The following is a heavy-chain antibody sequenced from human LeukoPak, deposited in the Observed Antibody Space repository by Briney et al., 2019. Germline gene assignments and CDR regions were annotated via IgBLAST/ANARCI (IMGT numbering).Heavy chain of an antibody. V-gene: IGHV5-51*01. CDR1: GXSFTNFW. CDR3: ARVGSGATPFDY. D-gene: IGHD1-26*01. Sequence: GESLKISFKGYGXSFTNFWIGWVRQMPGKALEWMGIIYPGDSHTRHSPSFQGQVTITADKSINTAYLQWSSLKASDTAMYYCARVGSGATPFDYWGQGTLVTVSS. CDR2: IYPGDSHT. J-gene: IGHJ4*02.